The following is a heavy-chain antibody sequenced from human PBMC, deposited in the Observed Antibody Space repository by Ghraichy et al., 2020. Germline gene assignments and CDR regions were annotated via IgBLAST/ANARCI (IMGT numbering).Heavy chain of an antibody. CDR1: GFTFSSYS. V-gene: IGHV3-21*01. CDR2: ISSSSSYI. D-gene: IGHD1-20*01. J-gene: IGHJ4*02. CDR3: ARRITGTDNY. Sequence: LTCAASGFTFSSYSMNWVRQAPGKGLEWVSSISSSSSYIYYADSVKGRFTISRVNAKNSLYLQMNSLRAEDTAVYYCARRITGTDNYWGQGTLVTVSS.